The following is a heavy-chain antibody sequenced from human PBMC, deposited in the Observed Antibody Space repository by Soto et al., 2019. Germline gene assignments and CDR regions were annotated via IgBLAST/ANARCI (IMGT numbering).Heavy chain of an antibody. V-gene: IGHV1-18*01. CDR1: GYTFTSYG. CDR3: AIDLHGDYSSDY. Sequence: QVQLVQSGAEVKKPGASVKVSCKASGYTFTSYGITWVRQAPGQGLEWMGWISAYNGNTNYAQKLQVRVTMTTDTATSTAYMELRSLRSDDTAVYYCAIDLHGDYSSDYWGQGTLVTVAS. D-gene: IGHD2-21*02. J-gene: IGHJ4*02. CDR2: ISAYNGNT.